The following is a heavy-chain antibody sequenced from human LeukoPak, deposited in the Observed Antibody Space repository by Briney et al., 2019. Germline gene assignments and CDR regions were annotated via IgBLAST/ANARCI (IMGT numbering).Heavy chain of an antibody. Sequence: GGSLRLSCAASGFTFSNAWMSCVRQAPGKGLEWVGRIKSKTDGWTTDYAAPVKGRFTISRDDSKNSLYLQMNSLKTEDTAVYYCARGFCSGTCYSGDYWGQGTLVTVSS. J-gene: IGHJ4*02. V-gene: IGHV3-15*01. CDR2: IKSKTDGWTT. CDR3: ARGFCSGTCYSGDY. CDR1: GFTFSNAW. D-gene: IGHD2-15*01.